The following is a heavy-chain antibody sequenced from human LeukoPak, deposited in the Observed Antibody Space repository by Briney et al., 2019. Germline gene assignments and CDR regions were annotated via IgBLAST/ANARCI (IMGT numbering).Heavy chain of an antibody. D-gene: IGHD2-2*01. CDR1: GFTFSSYA. V-gene: IGHV3-23*01. J-gene: IGHJ4*02. CDR2: ISGSSGST. Sequence: GGSLRLSCAASGFTFSSYAMSWVRQAPGKGLEWVSAISGSSGSTYYADSVKGRFTISRDNSKNTLYLQMNSLRAEDTAVYYCAKDQDIVVVPAAPFDYWGQGTLVTVSS. CDR3: AKDQDIVVVPAAPFDY.